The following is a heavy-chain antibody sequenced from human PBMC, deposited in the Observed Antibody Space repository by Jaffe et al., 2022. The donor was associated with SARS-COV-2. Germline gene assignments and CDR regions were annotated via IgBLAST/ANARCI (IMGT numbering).Heavy chain of an antibody. V-gene: IGHV4-39*02. D-gene: IGHD1-26*01. Sequence: QLRLHESGPGLVKPSETLSLTCTVSGGSVSSGSYYWAWIRQPPGKGLEWLATVYYNGATQYNPSLKSRVTISVDRSGNHFSLTLTSVIAADTAIYYCARELLTAASVGGTWGDFWGRGALVTVSS. J-gene: IGHJ4*02. CDR2: VYYNGAT. CDR3: ARELLTAASVGGTWGDF. CDR1: GGSVSSGSYY.